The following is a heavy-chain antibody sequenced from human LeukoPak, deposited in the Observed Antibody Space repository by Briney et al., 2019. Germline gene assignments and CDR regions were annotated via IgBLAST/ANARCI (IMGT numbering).Heavy chain of an antibody. Sequence: GGSLRLSCVASGFTISGYNMHWVRQAPGKGLEWVSSISGMSNFIYYIDSVKGRLTISRDNAQNSLYLQMNSLRAEDTAVYYCARVGGKLLPLDLWGQGSLVTVSP. CDR1: GFTISGYN. CDR3: ARVGGKLLPLDL. J-gene: IGHJ4*02. CDR2: ISGMSNFI. D-gene: IGHD1-26*01. V-gene: IGHV3-21*01.